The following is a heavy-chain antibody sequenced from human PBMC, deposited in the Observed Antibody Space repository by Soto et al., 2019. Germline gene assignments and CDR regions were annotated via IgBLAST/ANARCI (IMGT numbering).Heavy chain of an antibody. CDR1: GGSFSGYY. CDR3: ARGGTYYYGSGSYYNRRWFDP. CDR2: INHSGST. V-gene: IGHV4-34*01. Sequence: SETLSLTCAVYGGSFSGYYWSWIRQPPGKGLEWIGEINHSGSTNYNPSLKSRVTISVDTSKNQFSLKLSSVTAADTAVYYCARGGTYYYGSGSYYNRRWFDPWGQGTLVTVSS. D-gene: IGHD3-10*01. J-gene: IGHJ5*02.